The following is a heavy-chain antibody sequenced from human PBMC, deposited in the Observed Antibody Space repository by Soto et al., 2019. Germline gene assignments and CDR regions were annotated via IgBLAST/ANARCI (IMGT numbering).Heavy chain of an antibody. CDR2: ISGSGGST. Sequence: EVQLLESGGGLVQPGGSLRLSCAASGFTFSSYAMSWVRQAPGKGLEWVSAISGSGGSTYYADSVKGRFTISRENAKNTLYLQMNSLRAEDTAVYYCAKAARSYKHYYGMDVWGQGTTVTVSS. D-gene: IGHD1-26*01. CDR1: GFTFSSYA. J-gene: IGHJ6*02. CDR3: AKAARSYKHYYGMDV. V-gene: IGHV3-23*01.